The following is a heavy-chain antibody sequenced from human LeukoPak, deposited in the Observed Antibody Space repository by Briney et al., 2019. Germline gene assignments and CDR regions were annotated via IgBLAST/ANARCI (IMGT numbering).Heavy chain of an antibody. CDR3: AKYYYGSGDV. CDR2: ISYDGSNK. V-gene: IGHV3-30*04. J-gene: IGHJ6*04. CDR1: GFTFSSYA. D-gene: IGHD3-10*01. Sequence: GGSLRLSCAASGFTFSSYAMHWVRQAPGKGLEWVAVISYDGSNKYYADSEKGRFTISRDNSKNTLYLQMNSLRAEDTAVYYCAKYYYGSGDVWGKGTTVTVSS.